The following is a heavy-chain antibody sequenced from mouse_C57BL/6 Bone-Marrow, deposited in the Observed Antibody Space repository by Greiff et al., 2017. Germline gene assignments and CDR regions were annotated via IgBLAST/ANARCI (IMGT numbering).Heavy chain of an antibody. D-gene: IGHD1-1*01. CDR1: GYTFTSYD. CDR2: IYPRDGST. CDR3: ARDYGSSYWYFDV. J-gene: IGHJ1*03. Sequence: QVQLKQSGPELVKPGASVKLSCKASGYTFTSYDINWVKQRPGQGLEWIGWIYPRDGSTKYNEKFKGKATLTVDTYSSTAYMELHSLTSEDSAVYSCARDYGSSYWYFDVWGTGTTVTVSS. V-gene: IGHV1-85*01.